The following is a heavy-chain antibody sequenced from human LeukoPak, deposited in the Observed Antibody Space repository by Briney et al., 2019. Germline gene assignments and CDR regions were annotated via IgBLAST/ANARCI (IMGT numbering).Heavy chain of an antibody. CDR3: AKAKQQLIYYYYMDV. D-gene: IGHD6-13*01. CDR1: GLTLSGYG. CDR2: ISYDGSNK. V-gene: IGHV3-30*18. J-gene: IGHJ6*03. Sequence: GGSLRLSCAASGLTLSGYGMHWARQAPGKGLEGAAVISYDGSNKYYADSVKGRFTISRDNSKNTLYLQMNSLRAGDTAVYYCAKAKQQLIYYYYMDVWGKGTTVTISS.